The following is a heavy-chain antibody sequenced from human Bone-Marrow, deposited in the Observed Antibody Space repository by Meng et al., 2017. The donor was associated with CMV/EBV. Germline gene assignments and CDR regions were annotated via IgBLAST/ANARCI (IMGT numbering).Heavy chain of an antibody. V-gene: IGHV6-1*01. CDR2: VYYRSKWYN. CDR3: ARARNGCFDH. Sequence: SGTLSLTCAISGDSVSSNSGAWNWIRQSSSRGLEWVGRVYYRSKWYNDYAVSVKGRITIIPDTSKNQLSLQLKSVPPKDTAVYYCARARNGCFDHWGQGTLVTVSS. CDR1: GDSVSSNSGA. J-gene: IGHJ5*02.